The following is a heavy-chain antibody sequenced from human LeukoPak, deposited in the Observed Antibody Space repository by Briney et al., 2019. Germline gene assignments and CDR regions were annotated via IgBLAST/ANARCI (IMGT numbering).Heavy chain of an antibody. CDR1: GGSISSHY. CDR2: IYYSGST. V-gene: IGHV4-59*08. CDR3: ASTYYDFWSPKRGPYGMDV. Sequence: SETLSLTCTVSGGSISSHYWSWIRQPPGKGLEWIGYIYYSGSTNYNPSLKSRVTISVDTSKNQFSLKLSSVTAADTAVYYCASTYYDFWSPKRGPYGMDVWGQGTTVTVSS. J-gene: IGHJ6*02. D-gene: IGHD3-3*01.